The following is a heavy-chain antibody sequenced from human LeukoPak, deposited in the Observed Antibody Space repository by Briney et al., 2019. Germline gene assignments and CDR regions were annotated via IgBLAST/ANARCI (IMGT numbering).Heavy chain of an antibody. Sequence: SETLSLTCTVSGGSISSYYWSWIRQPAGKGLEWIGRIYTSGSTNYNPSLKSRVTMSVDTSKNQFSLKLSSVAAADTAVYYCARTVDTAMAYYFDYWGQGTLVTVSS. CDR3: ARTVDTAMAYYFDY. CDR1: GGSISSYY. D-gene: IGHD5-18*01. V-gene: IGHV4-4*07. J-gene: IGHJ4*02. CDR2: IYTSGST.